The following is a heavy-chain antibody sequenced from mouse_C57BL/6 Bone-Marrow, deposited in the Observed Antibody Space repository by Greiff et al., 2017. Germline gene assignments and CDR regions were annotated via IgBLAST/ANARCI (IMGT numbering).Heavy chain of an antibody. CDR1: GFTFSSYA. D-gene: IGHD6-1*01. Sequence: EVKLLESGEGLVKPGGSLKLSCAASGFTFSSYAMSWVRQTPEKRLEWVAYISSGGDYIYYADTVKGRFTISRDNARNTLYLQMSSLKSEDTAMYYCTRAANWYFDVWGPGTTVTVSS. CDR2: ISSGGDYI. CDR3: TRAANWYFDV. V-gene: IGHV5-9-1*02. J-gene: IGHJ1*01.